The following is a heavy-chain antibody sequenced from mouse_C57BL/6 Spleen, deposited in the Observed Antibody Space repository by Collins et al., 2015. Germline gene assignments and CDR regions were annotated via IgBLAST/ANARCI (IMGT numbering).Heavy chain of an antibody. CDR1: GYTFTDYY. CDR3: ARWEGQIYYGNYVDAMDY. J-gene: IGHJ4*01. CDR2: INPNNGGT. V-gene: IGHV1-26*01. D-gene: IGHD2-1*01. Sequence: EVQLQQSGPELVKPGASVKISCKASGYTFTDYYMNWVKQSHGKSLEWIGDINPNNGGTSYNQKLKGKATLTVDKSSSTAYMELRSLTSEDSAVYYCARWEGQIYYGNYVDAMDYWGQGTSVTVSS.